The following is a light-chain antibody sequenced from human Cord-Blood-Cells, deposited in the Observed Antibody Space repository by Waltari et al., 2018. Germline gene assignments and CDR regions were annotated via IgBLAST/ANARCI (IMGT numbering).Light chain of an antibody. V-gene: IGKV3-15*01. CDR1: QSVSSN. J-gene: IGKJ2*03. Sequence: EIVMTPSPATPSVSPGERATLSCRASQSVSSNLAWYQQNPGQAPRLLIYGASTRATGIPARFSGSGSGTEFTLTISSLQSEDFAVYYCQQYNNWPPSYSFGQGTKLEIK. CDR3: QQYNNWPPSYS. CDR2: GAS.